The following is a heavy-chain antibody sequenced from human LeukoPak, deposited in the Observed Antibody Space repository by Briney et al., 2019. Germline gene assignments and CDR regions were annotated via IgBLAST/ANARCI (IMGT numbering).Heavy chain of an antibody. CDR2: INSDGSST. D-gene: IGHD3-10*01. J-gene: IGHJ5*02. V-gene: IGHV3-74*01. CDR1: GFTLSSYW. CDR3: ARGRDYYGSGDNWFDP. Sequence: GGSLRLSCAASGFTLSSYWMHWVRQAPGKGLVWVSRINSDGSSTSYADSVKGRFTISRDNAKNTLYLQMNSLRAEDTAVYYCARGRDYYGSGDNWFDPWGQGTLVTVSS.